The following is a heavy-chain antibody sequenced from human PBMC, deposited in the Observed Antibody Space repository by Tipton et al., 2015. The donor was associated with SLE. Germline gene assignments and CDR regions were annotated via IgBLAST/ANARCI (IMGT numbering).Heavy chain of an antibody. J-gene: IGHJ5*02. Sequence: TLSLTCTVSGGSITTRSWWSWVRQPPGKGLEWIGEIYHSGRTFYNPSLKSRVTMSLDQSKNQFYLKLNSVTAADTAVYYCARDVGSAFCGGGSCFAGVDWFDPWGQGSLVTVSS. D-gene: IGHD2-15*01. CDR3: ARDVGSAFCGGGSCFAGVDWFDP. CDR2: IYHSGRT. V-gene: IGHV4-4*02. CDR1: GGSITTRSW.